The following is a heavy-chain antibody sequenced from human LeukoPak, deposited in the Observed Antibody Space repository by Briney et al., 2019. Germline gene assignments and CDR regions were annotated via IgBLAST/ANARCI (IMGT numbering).Heavy chain of an antibody. D-gene: IGHD2-21*02. V-gene: IGHV3-30*12. Sequence: GGSLRLSCAASGFSFSGYGMHWVRQAPGKGLEWVAVISYDGSNKYYADSVKGRFTISRDNSKNTLYLQMNSLRAEDTAVYYCAKDRRYCGGDCYSSGGDYWGQGTLVTVSS. CDR2: ISYDGSNK. CDR3: AKDRRYCGGDCYSSGGDY. J-gene: IGHJ4*02. CDR1: GFSFSGYG.